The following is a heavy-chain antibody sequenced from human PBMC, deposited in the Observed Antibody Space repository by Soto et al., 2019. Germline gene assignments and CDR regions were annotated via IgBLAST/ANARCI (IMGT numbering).Heavy chain of an antibody. CDR3: AKEGLEWGNYYYGMDV. CDR1: GFTFSSYG. Sequence: PGGSLRLSCAASGFTFSSYGMHWVRQAPGKGLEWVAVISYDGSNKYYADSVKGRFTISRDNSKNTLYLQMNSLRAEDTAVYYCAKEGLEWGNYYYGMDVWGQGTTVTVSS. D-gene: IGHD3-3*01. J-gene: IGHJ6*02. V-gene: IGHV3-30*18. CDR2: ISYDGSNK.